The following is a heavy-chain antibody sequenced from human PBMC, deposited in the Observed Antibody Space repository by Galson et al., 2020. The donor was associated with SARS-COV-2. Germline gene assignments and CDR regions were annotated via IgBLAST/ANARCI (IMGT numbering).Heavy chain of an antibody. Sequence: GGSLRLSCAASGFIFSNYAMHWVRQAPGKGLEWVVVTSYDGSRKSYADSVKGRFTISRDNAKNTLYLEMNSLRVEDTALYYCARGGPFGSGSYDSPTSYDYGMDVWGQGTTVTVSS. V-gene: IGHV3-30-3*01. J-gene: IGHJ6*02. CDR3: ARGGPFGSGSYDSPTSYDYGMDV. D-gene: IGHD3-10*01. CDR2: TSYDGSRK. CDR1: GFIFSNYA.